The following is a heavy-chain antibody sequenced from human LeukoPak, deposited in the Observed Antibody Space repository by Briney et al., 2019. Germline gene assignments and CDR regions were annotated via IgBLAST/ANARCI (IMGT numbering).Heavy chain of an antibody. V-gene: IGHV3-48*03. CDR3: AREGDYVTYYYYGMDV. D-gene: IGHD4-17*01. CDR2: ISSSGSTI. CDR1: GFTFSSYE. Sequence: GSLRLSCAASGFTFSSYEMNWVRQAPGKGLEWVSYISSSGSTIYYADSVKGRFTISRDNAKNSLYLQMNSLRAEDTAVYYCAREGDYVTYYYYGMDVWGQGTTVTVSS. J-gene: IGHJ6*02.